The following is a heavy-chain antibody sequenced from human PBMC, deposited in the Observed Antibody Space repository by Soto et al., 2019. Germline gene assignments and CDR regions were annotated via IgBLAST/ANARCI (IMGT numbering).Heavy chain of an antibody. CDR3: AKGGFWVHYGMDV. CDR1: GSSFSSYA. CDR2: ISGPDSIT. D-gene: IGHD3-16*01. J-gene: IGHJ6*02. V-gene: IGHV3-23*01. Sequence: EVQLLESGGGLVQPGGSLRLSCAASGSSFSSYAMNWVRQAPGKGLEWVSSISGPDSITYYADSVKGRFTISRDNSKDTLYMQMNSLRVEDTAVYYCAKGGFWVHYGMDVWGQGTTVTVSS.